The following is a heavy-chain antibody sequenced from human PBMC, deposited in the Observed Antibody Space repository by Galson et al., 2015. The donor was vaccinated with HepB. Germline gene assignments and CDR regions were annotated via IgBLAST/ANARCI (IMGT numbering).Heavy chain of an antibody. CDR2: IIPIFGTA. J-gene: IGHJ3*02. V-gene: IGHV1-69*13. CDR1: GGTFSSYA. D-gene: IGHD2-21*02. Sequence: SVKVSCKASGGTFSSYAISWVRQAPGQGLEWMGGIIPIFGTANYAQKFQGRVTITADESTSTAYMELSSLRSEDTAVYYCARGGHCGGDCYSGAFDIWGQGTMVTVSS. CDR3: ARGGHCGGDCYSGAFDI.